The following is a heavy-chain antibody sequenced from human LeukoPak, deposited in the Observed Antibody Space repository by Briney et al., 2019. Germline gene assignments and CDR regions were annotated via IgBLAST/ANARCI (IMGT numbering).Heavy chain of an antibody. CDR1: GFTFSSYA. CDR2: ISGSGGST. Sequence: GGSLRLSCAASGFTFSSYAMSWVRQAPGKGLEWVSAISGSGGSTYYADSVKGRFTISRDNSKNTLYLQMNSLRAEDTAVYYCAKDRGYSGEGGWVDPGGQGTLVTVSS. J-gene: IGHJ5*02. CDR3: AKDRGYSGEGGWVDP. V-gene: IGHV3-23*01. D-gene: IGHD5-12*01.